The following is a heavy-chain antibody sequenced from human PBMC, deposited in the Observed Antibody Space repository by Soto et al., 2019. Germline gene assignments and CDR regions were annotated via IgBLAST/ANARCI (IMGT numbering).Heavy chain of an antibody. D-gene: IGHD3-3*01. J-gene: IGHJ6*03. V-gene: IGHV1-18*01. CDR3: ARSGLTTFGVVIMSYMDV. Sequence: ASVKVSCKASGYTFTSYGISWVRQAPGQGLEWMGWISAYNGNTNYAQKLQGRVTMTTDTSTSTAYMELRSLRSDDTAVYYCARSGLTTFGVVIMSYMDVWGKGTTVTVSS. CDR1: GYTFTSYG. CDR2: ISAYNGNT.